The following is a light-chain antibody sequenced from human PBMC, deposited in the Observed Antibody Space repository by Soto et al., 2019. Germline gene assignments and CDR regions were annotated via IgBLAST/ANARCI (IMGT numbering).Light chain of an antibody. CDR1: SSDVGYYNY. CDR2: DVT. Sequence: QSALTQPRSVSGSPGQSVTMSCTGTSSDVGYYNYVSWYQQHAGKAPKLMIYDVTKRPSGVPRRFSASKSGNTASLTISGLQAEDEADYYCCSYAGTYTWVFGGGTQLTVL. J-gene: IGLJ3*02. V-gene: IGLV2-11*01. CDR3: CSYAGTYTWV.